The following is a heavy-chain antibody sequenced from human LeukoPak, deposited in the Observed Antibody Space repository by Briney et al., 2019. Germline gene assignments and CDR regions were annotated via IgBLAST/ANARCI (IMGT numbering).Heavy chain of an antibody. V-gene: IGHV1-18*04. Sequence: ASVKVSYKASRYTFNSHGITWVRQAPGQGLEWMGWTSNYNGNTKYSEKFQGRVTITRDTSANIVYMELNSLGSQDTGVYYCARDEVDYYGMDVWGQGTTITVSS. CDR1: RYTFNSHG. CDR3: ARDEVDYYGMDV. D-gene: IGHD3-10*01. J-gene: IGHJ6*02. CDR2: TSNYNGNT.